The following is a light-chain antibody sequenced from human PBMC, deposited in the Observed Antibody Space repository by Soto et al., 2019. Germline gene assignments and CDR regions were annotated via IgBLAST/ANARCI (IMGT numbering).Light chain of an antibody. V-gene: IGKV3-20*01. J-gene: IGKJ2*01. CDR1: QSVYNNY. CDR2: GAS. CDR3: QQYDTSPRT. Sequence: ETVLTQSPGTLSLSPGERATLSCRASQSVYNNYLAWYQVKPGQAPRLLIYGASRRATGIPDRFSGTGSGTDFTLTISRLEPEDFAVYYCQQYDTSPRTFGQGTKLEIK.